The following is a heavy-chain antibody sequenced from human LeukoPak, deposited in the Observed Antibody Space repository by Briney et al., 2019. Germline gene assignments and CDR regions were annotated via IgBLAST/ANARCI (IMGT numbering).Heavy chain of an antibody. CDR1: GFTFSSHG. CDR2: ISPNGVIT. V-gene: IGHV3-23*01. J-gene: IGHJ4*02. CDR3: ARGMRELLSLILDS. D-gene: IGHD1-7*01. Sequence: GGTLRLSCAASGFTFSSHGMNWVRQAPGKGLEWVSGISPNGVITYYADSVKGRFTISRDNSKGTAYLQMNSLRPDDTAVYFCARGMRELLSLILDSWGQGSLVTVSS.